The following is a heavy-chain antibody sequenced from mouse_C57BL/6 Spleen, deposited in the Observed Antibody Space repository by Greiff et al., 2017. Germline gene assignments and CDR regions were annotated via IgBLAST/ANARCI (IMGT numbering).Heavy chain of an antibody. CDR2: IYPGDGDT. D-gene: IGHD4-1*01. CDR3: ARIPGKAYAMDY. CDR1: GYAFSSSW. Sequence: VMLVESGPELVKPGASVKISCKASGYAFSSSWMNWVKQRPGKGLEWIGRIYPGDGDTNYNGKFKGKATLTADKSSSTAYMQLSSLTSEDSAVYFCARIPGKAYAMDYWGQGTSVTVSS. J-gene: IGHJ4*01. V-gene: IGHV1-82*01.